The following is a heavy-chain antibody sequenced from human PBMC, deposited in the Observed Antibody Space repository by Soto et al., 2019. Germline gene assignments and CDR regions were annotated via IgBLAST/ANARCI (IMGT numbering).Heavy chain of an antibody. Sequence: ASVKVSCKASGYTFTSYGISWVRQAPGQGLEWMGWISAYNGNTNYAQKLQGRVTMTTDTSTSTAYMELRSLRAEDTAVYYCARDFHYDFWSGYYGSFFDYWGQGTLVTVSS. J-gene: IGHJ4*02. CDR3: ARDFHYDFWSGYYGSFFDY. D-gene: IGHD3-3*01. V-gene: IGHV1-18*01. CDR2: ISAYNGNT. CDR1: GYTFTSYG.